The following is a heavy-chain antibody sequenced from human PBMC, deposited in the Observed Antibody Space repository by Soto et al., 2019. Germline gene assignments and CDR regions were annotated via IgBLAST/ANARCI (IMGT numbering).Heavy chain of an antibody. CDR1: GYTFTSYG. CDR2: ISAYNGNT. Sequence: QVQLVQSGAEVKKPGASVKVSCKASGYTFTSYGITWVRQAPGQGREWMGWISAYNGNTNYAQKLQGRVTMTTDTSTSTAYMELRSLRSDDTAVYYCARVDIVVVVASATRGFDPWGQGTLVTVSS. J-gene: IGHJ5*02. V-gene: IGHV1-18*01. D-gene: IGHD2-15*01. CDR3: ARVDIVVVVASATRGFDP.